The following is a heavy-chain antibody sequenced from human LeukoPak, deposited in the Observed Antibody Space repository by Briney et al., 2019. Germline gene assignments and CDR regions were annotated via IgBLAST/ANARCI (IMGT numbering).Heavy chain of an antibody. J-gene: IGHJ4*02. CDR3: AIFYASGSRGRASGF. D-gene: IGHD3-16*01. CDR1: GFTFSTYV. V-gene: IGHV3-23*01. CDR2: LSGSGGST. Sequence: GGSLRLFCAASGFTFSTYVMNWVRQPPGRGLEWVSGLSGSGGSTFYVDSVKGRFAISRDNSKNTLFLQLSGLRAEDTALYYCAIFYASGSRGRASGFWGQGTMVTVSS.